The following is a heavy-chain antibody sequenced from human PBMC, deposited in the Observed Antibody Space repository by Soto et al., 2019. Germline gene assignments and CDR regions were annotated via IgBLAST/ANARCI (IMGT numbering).Heavy chain of an antibody. Sequence: QVQLVESGGGVVQPGRSLRLSCAASGFTFSSYAMHWVRQAPGKGLEWVAVISYDGSNKYYADSVKGRFTISRDNSKNTLYLQMTSLRAEDTAVYYCERDRIAADIFDYWGQGTLVTVSS. V-gene: IGHV3-30-3*01. CDR1: GFTFSSYA. CDR2: ISYDGSNK. J-gene: IGHJ4*02. D-gene: IGHD6-13*01. CDR3: ERDRIAADIFDY.